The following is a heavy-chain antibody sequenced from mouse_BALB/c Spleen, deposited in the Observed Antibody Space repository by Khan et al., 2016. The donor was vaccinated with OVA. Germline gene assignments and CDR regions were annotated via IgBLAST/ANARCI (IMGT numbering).Heavy chain of an antibody. CDR1: GYTFNTYT. CDR2: INPNSNST. Sequence: QVQLQQSGAELARPGASVKMSCKASGYTFNTYTIHWIKQRPGQGLEWIGYINPNSNSTNYSQKFKDKATLSADKSSSTAYMQLTSLPFEDSAVLYYARSWNRYIPPYPMDYWGQGTSLTDSS. V-gene: IGHV1-4*01. J-gene: IGHJ4*01. CDR3: ARSWNRYIPPYPMDY.